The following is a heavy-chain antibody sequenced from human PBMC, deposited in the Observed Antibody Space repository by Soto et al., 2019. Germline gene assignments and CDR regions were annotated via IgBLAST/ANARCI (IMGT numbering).Heavy chain of an antibody. D-gene: IGHD3-3*01. CDR2: ISAYNGNT. CDR3: ARLRFLEWLSPRNYGMDV. J-gene: IGHJ6*02. CDR1: GYTFTSHG. Sequence: ASVKVSCKASGYTFTSHGISWVRQAPGQGLEWMGWISAYNGNTNYAQKLQGRVTMTTDTSTSTAYMELRSLRSDDTAVYYCARLRFLEWLSPRNYGMDVWGQGTTVTVSS. V-gene: IGHV1-18*04.